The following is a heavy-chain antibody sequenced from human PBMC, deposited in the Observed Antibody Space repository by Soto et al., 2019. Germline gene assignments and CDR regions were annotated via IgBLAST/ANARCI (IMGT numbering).Heavy chain of an antibody. D-gene: IGHD2-15*01. V-gene: IGHV5-51*01. CDR2: IYPGDSDT. CDR3: ASLGYCSGGSCYWAFDI. CDR1: GYSFTSYW. J-gene: IGHJ3*02. Sequence: GEYLKISCKGSGYSFTSYWIGWVRQMPGKGLEWMGIIYPGDSDTRYSPSFQGQVTISADKSISTAYLQWSSLKASDTAMYYCASLGYCSGGSCYWAFDIWGQGTMVTVSS.